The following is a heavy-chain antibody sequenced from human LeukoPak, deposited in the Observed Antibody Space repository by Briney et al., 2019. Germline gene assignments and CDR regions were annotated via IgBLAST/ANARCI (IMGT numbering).Heavy chain of an antibody. CDR2: IYKSGST. Sequence: GGSLRLSCAASGFTISDYYITWVRQAPGKGLEWVSGIYKSGSTFYADSVKGRFTISRDNSKNVVYLQMNGVRGEDTAVYYCARSTAYWGQGNLVTVSS. V-gene: IGHV3-53*01. CDR1: GFTISDYY. CDR3: ARSTAY. J-gene: IGHJ4*02.